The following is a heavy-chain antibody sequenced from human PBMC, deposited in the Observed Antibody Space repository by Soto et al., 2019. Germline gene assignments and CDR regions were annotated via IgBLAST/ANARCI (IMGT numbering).Heavy chain of an antibody. J-gene: IGHJ5*02. CDR2: IYHSGST. D-gene: IGHD2-2*01. Sequence: FQTLSLTYAVSDGSIISLGYSWSWIRQPPGKGLEWIGYIYHSGSTYYNPSLKSRVTISVDRSKNQFSLKLSSVTAADTAVYYCVRVPDRWGQGTLVTVSS. CDR1: DGSIISLGYS. V-gene: IGHV4-30-2*01. CDR3: VRVPDR.